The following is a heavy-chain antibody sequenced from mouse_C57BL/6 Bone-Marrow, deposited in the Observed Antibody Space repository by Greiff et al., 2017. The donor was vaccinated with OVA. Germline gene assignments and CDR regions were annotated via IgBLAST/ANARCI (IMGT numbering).Heavy chain of an antibody. CDR3: TRSGVSYYFDY. CDR1: GYTFTDYD. D-gene: IGHD3-1*01. J-gene: IGHJ2*01. Sequence: VQLQRSGAELVRPGASVTLSCKASGYTFTDYDMHWVKQTPVHGLEWIGAIDPETGGTAYNQKFKGKAILTADKSSSTAYMELRSLTSEDSAVYYCTRSGVSYYFDYWGQGTTLTVSS. V-gene: IGHV1-15*01. CDR2: IDPETGGT.